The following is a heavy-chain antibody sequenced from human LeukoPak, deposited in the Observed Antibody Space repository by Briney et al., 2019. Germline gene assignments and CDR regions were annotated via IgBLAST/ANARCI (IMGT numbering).Heavy chain of an antibody. CDR3: ARVGLGVTKFFDY. Sequence: GGSLRLSCAASGFSFSRYWMSWVRQAPVRGLEWVANIKPDGSEIYYVDSVKGRFTISRDNAKNSLYLQMNSLRAEDTAVYYCARVGLGVTKFFDYWGQGTLVTVSS. CDR1: GFSFSRYW. V-gene: IGHV3-7*01. CDR2: IKPDGSEI. D-gene: IGHD4-17*01. J-gene: IGHJ4*02.